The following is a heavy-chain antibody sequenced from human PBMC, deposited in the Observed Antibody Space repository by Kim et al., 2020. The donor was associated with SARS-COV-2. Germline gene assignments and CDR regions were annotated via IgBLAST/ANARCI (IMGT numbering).Heavy chain of an antibody. CDR1: GFTFEHYY. CDR3: ARVKTGTTPLFDS. Sequence: GGSLRLSCAASGFTFEHYYMSWVRQAPGKGLEWVANIMQDESDKFYVDSVKGRFTISRDNAKSSLYLQLNSLRVEDTAIYYCARVKTGTTPLFDSWGLGT. D-gene: IGHD1-1*01. V-gene: IGHV3-7*01. CDR2: IMQDESDK. J-gene: IGHJ5*01.